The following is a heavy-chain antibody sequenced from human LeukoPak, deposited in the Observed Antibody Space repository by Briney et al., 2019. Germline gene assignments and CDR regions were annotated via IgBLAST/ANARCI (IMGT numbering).Heavy chain of an antibody. CDR3: ARHGDIVVVPAAVYAFDI. V-gene: IGHV4-34*01. Sequence: SETLSLTCAVYGGSFSGYYWSRIRQPPGKGLEWIGEINHSGSTNYNPSLKSRVTISVDTSKNQFSLKLSSVTAADTAVYYCARHGDIVVVPAAVYAFDIWGQGTMVTVSS. CDR2: INHSGST. J-gene: IGHJ3*02. CDR1: GGSFSGYY. D-gene: IGHD2-2*01.